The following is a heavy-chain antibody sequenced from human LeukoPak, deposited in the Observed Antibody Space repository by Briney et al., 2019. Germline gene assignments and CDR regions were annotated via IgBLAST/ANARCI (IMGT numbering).Heavy chain of an antibody. Sequence: ASVKVSCKAPGYTFTGYYMHWVRQAPGQGLEWMGWINPNSGGTNYAQKFQGRVTMTRDTSISTAYMELSRLRSDDTAVYYCARVCLPGDYYYGMDVWGQGTTVTVSS. CDR3: ARVCLPGDYYYGMDV. CDR2: INPNSGGT. V-gene: IGHV1-2*02. CDR1: GYTFTGYY. D-gene: IGHD3-10*01. J-gene: IGHJ6*02.